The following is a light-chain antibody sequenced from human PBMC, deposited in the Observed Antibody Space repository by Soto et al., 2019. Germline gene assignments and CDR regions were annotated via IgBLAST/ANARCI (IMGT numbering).Light chain of an antibody. CDR1: QSISSY. V-gene: IGKV1-39*01. CDR3: QQRYSTPWT. Sequence: DIQMTQSPSSLSASVGDRVTITCRASQSISSYLNWYQQKPGKAPKLLIYAASSLQSGVPSRFSGSGSGTDFTINISSLQPEDFATYYCQQRYSTPWTFGQGTKGEIK. J-gene: IGKJ1*01. CDR2: AAS.